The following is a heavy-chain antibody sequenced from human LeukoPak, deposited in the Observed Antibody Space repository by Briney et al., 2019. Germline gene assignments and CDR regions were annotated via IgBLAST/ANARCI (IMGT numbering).Heavy chain of an antibody. CDR1: GFTVSSNY. CDR3: ARDDRSCYDF. J-gene: IGHJ4*02. CDR2: IHSGGST. Sequence: HAGGSLRLPCAASGFTVSSNYMSWVRQAPGKGLVWVSVIHSGGSTYYADSVKGRFTISRDNSKNTLYLQMNSLRAEDTAVYYFARDDRSCYDFWGQGTLVTVSS. V-gene: IGHV3-66*01. D-gene: IGHD3-22*01.